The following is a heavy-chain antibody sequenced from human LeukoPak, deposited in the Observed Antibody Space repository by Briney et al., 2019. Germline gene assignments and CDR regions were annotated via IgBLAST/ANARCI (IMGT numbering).Heavy chain of an antibody. CDR1: GGSFSDYY. D-gene: IGHD4-17*01. V-gene: IGHV4-34*01. J-gene: IGHJ3*02. CDR2: INHSGNT. CDR3: ASPTTVTTSAYPALDI. Sequence: SETLSLTCAVYGGSFSDYYSSWIRQPPGKGLEWIGEINHSGNTKHSPSRRSRVTISVETSKNQFSLNLRSVTAADTAGYYFASPTTVTTSAYPALDIWGQGRMVTVSA.